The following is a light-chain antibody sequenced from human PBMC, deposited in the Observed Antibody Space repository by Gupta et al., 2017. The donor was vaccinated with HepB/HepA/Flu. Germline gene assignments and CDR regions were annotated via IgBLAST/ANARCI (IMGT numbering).Light chain of an antibody. Sequence: QSALTQPASVSGSPGQSITISCTGGIHDIGTFYYVSWYQHRPGKAPQVMIFNVNERPSGVSVRFSGSKSGNTDSLTISGLQAEDEADDDCCSYVRGGTLLFGTGTKV. CDR3: CSYVRGGTLL. CDR2: NVN. V-gene: IGLV2-14*03. J-gene: IGLJ1*01. CDR1: IHDIGTFYY.